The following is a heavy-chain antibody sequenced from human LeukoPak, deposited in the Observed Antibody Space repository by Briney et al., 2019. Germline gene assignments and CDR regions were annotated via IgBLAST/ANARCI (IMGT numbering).Heavy chain of an antibody. CDR1: GYTFTSYY. CDR3: ASGSTYCSSISCPMINCDY. Sequence: GASVKVSCKASGYTFTSYYMHWVRQAPGQGLEWMGIIDPSGGSTRYPQKFQGRVTMTGDTSTSTVYMELSSLRFEDTAVYYCASGSTYCSSISCPMINCDYWGRGPLVTVSS. D-gene: IGHD2-2*01. CDR2: IDPSGGST. V-gene: IGHV1-46*01. J-gene: IGHJ4*02.